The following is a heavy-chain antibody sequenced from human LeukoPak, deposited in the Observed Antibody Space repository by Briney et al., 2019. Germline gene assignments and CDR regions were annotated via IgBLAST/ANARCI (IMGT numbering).Heavy chain of an antibody. Sequence: ASLKVSCKASGYSFTSYDINWVRQATGQGLEWMGWMNPTSGNTGYAQKFQGRVTMTRKTSISTGYMELSSLRSEDTAVYYCARDLAGIAAAGNYYYYYMDVWGKGTTVTVSS. CDR3: ARDLAGIAAAGNYYYYYMDV. D-gene: IGHD6-13*01. V-gene: IGHV1-8*01. CDR1: GYSFTSYD. J-gene: IGHJ6*03. CDR2: MNPTSGNT.